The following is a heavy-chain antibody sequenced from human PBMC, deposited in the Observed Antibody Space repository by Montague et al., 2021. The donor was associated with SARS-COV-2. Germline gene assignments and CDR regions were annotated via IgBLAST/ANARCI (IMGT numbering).Heavy chain of an antibody. J-gene: IGHJ3*01. V-gene: IGHV3-66*01. CDR2: IYSDVST. D-gene: IGHD4-11*01. CDR1: GFTVSSNY. CDR3: ARVVTYAFDV. Sequence: SLRLSCAASGFTVSSNYMSWVRQAPGKGLEWVSVIYSDVSTYYADSVKGRLTISSDNSKNTPYLQMNSLRAEDTAVYYCARVVTYAFDVWGQGTMVTVSS.